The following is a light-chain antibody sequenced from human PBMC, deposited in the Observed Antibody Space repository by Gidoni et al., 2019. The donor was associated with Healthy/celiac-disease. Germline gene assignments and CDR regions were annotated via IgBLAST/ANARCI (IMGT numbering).Light chain of an antibody. CDR1: QSVRSN. J-gene: IGKJ1*01. V-gene: IGKV3-15*01. CDR2: GAT. CDR3: QQYNNWWT. Sequence: EIVMTQSPATLSVSPGERATLSCRASQSVRSNLAWYQQKPGQAPRLLIYGATTRATRIPARFSGSGSGTEFTLTISSLQSEDFAVYYCQQYNNWWTFGQGTKVEIK.